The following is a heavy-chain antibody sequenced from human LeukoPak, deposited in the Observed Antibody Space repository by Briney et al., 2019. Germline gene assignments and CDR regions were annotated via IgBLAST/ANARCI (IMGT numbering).Heavy chain of an antibody. CDR3: ARGEYSSSSGFDY. V-gene: IGHV3-33*01. CDR2: IWYDGSNK. J-gene: IGHJ4*02. CDR1: GFTSNTYG. Sequence: GGSLRLSCAASGFTSNTYGMHWVRQAPGKGLEWVAVIWYDGSNKYYADSVKGRFTVSRDNSKNTLYLQMNSLRAEDTAVYYCARGEYSSSSGFDYWGQGTLVTVSS. D-gene: IGHD6-6*01.